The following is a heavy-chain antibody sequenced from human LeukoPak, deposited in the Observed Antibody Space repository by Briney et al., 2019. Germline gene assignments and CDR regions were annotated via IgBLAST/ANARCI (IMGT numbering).Heavy chain of an antibody. V-gene: IGHV3-15*01. CDR3: ATGITTAALLYYFDF. CDR2: IRSKTDGGTT. Sequence: GGSLRLSCAASGFTSTNAWMSWVRQAPGKGLECVGRIRSKTDGGTTDYAAPVQGRFTISREDSKNTLYLQMDSLKTEDSAVYYCATGITTAALLYYFDFWGQGTPVTVSS. J-gene: IGHJ4*02. CDR1: GFTSTNAW. D-gene: IGHD2-2*01.